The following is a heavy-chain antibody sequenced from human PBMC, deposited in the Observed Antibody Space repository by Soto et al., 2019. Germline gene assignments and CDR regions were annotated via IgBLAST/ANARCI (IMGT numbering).Heavy chain of an antibody. D-gene: IGHD4-17*01. J-gene: IGHJ4*02. Sequence: EASVKVSCKASGGTFSSYTISWVRQAPGQGLEWMGRIIPILGIANYAQKFQGRVTITADKSTSTAYMELSSLGSEDTAVYYCARAPYGDYVPFDYWGQGTLVTVSS. CDR2: IIPILGIA. V-gene: IGHV1-69*02. CDR3: ARAPYGDYVPFDY. CDR1: GGTFSSYT.